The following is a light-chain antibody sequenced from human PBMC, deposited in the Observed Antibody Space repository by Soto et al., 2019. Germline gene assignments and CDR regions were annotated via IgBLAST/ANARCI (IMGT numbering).Light chain of an antibody. V-gene: IGKV3-15*01. CDR3: QQYYNSPPMYH. Sequence: EMVMTQSPATLSVSPGERATLSCRASQSVSTNLAWYQHKPGQPPRLLFYGASTRATGIPARFSGSASGTAVTLTIDRLQSEDFAVYYCQQYYNSPPMYHFGQGTKLEIK. CDR2: GAS. J-gene: IGKJ2*01. CDR1: QSVSTN.